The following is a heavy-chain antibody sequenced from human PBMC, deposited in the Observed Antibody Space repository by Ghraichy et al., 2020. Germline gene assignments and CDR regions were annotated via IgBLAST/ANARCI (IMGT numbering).Heavy chain of an antibody. V-gene: IGHV3-30*04. Sequence: GGSLRLSCAASGFTFSSYAMHWVRQAPGKGLEWVAVISYDGSNKYYADSVKGRFTISRDNSKNTLYLQMNSLRAEDTAVYYCARDIGDGYNQYYYYGMDVWGQGTTVTVSS. D-gene: IGHD5-24*01. CDR3: ARDIGDGYNQYYYYGMDV. CDR1: GFTFSSYA. CDR2: ISYDGSNK. J-gene: IGHJ6*02.